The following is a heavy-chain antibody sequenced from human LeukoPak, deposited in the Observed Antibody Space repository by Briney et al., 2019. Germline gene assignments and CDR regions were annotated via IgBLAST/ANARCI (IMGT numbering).Heavy chain of an antibody. J-gene: IGHJ4*02. CDR3: ARLGSRVIQTVD. CDR2: IYYSGST. V-gene: IGHV4-39*01. Sequence: PSETLSLTCTVSGGSISSSSYYWGWIRQPPGKGLEWIGSIYYSGSTYYNTSLKNRVTISVDTSKNQFSLKLSSVTAADTAVYYCARLGSRVIQTVDWGQGTLVTVSS. CDR1: GGSISSSSYY. D-gene: IGHD4-23*01.